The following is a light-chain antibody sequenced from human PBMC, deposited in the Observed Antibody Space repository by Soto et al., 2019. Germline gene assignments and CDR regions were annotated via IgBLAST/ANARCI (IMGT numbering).Light chain of an antibody. CDR3: QQYNNWPPGST. Sequence: EIVMTQSPATLSVSPGERATLSCRASQSVSSNLAWYQQKPGQAPRLLIYGASTRATGIPARFSGSVSGTEFTLTISSLQSEDFAVYYCQQYNNWPPGSTFGQGTKVEIK. J-gene: IGKJ1*01. CDR1: QSVSSN. CDR2: GAS. V-gene: IGKV3-15*01.